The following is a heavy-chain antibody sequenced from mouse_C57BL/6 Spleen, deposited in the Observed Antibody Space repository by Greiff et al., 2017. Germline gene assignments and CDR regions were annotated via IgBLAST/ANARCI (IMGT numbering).Heavy chain of an antibody. V-gene: IGHV5-17*03. D-gene: IGHD1-1*01. Sequence: EVKLVESGGGLVKPGGSLKLSCAASGYTFSDYGMHWVRQAPEKGLEWVAYISSGSSTIYYADTLKGRFTISRDNAKNTLYLQMTSLRSEDTAMYYCARMGYYGSSAMDYWGQGTSVTVSA. CDR2: ISSGSSTI. CDR3: ARMGYYGSSAMDY. J-gene: IGHJ4*01. CDR1: GYTFSDYG.